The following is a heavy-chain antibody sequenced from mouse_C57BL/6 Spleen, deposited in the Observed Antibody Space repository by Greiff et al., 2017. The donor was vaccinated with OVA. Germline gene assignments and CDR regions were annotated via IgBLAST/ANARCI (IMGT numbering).Heavy chain of an antibody. CDR2: IDPSDSYT. D-gene: IGHD2-2*01. J-gene: IGHJ3*01. CDR1: GYTFTSYW. CDR3: ARWLEAWFAY. Sequence: QVQLQQPGAELVKPGASVKLSCKASGYTFTSYWMQWVKQRPGQGLEWLGEIDPSDSYTNYKQKFKGKATLTVDTYSSTAYMQLSSLTSEDSAVYYCARWLEAWFAYWGQGTLVTVSA. V-gene: IGHV1-50*01.